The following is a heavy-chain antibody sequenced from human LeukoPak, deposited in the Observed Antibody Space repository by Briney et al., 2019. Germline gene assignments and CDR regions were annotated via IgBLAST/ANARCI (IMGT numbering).Heavy chain of an antibody. J-gene: IGHJ4*02. CDR1: GYTFTGYY. D-gene: IGHD3-16*01. Sequence: ASVKVSCKASGYTFTGYYMHWVRQAPGQGLEWMGWINPNSGGTNYAQKFQSRVTMTRDTSISTAYMELSRLRSDDTAVYYCARDIERERGGYYFDYWGQGTLVTVSS. CDR3: ARDIERERGGYYFDY. V-gene: IGHV1-2*02. CDR2: INPNSGGT.